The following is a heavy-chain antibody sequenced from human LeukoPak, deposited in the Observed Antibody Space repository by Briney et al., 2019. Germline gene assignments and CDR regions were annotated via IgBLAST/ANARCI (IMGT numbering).Heavy chain of an antibody. Sequence: PGGSLRLSCAASGFTFINYGMTWVRQAPGKGLEWFSASGSGGSIYYADSVKGRFTISRDNAKNSLYLQMNSLRAEDTAVYYCARTVKVVAATPFDYWGQGTLVTVSS. CDR1: GFTFINYG. V-gene: IGHV3-69-1*02. D-gene: IGHD2-15*01. CDR3: ARTVKVVAATPFDY. J-gene: IGHJ4*02. CDR2: SGSGGSI.